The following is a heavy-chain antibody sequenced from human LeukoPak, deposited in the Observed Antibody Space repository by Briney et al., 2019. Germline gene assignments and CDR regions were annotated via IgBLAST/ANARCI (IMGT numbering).Heavy chain of an antibody. CDR2: IYYSGST. D-gene: IGHD5-18*01. CDR1: GGSISSGSYY. J-gene: IGHJ4*02. V-gene: IGHV4-39*02. Sequence: SETLSLTCSVSGGSISSGSYYWGWIRQPPGQGLEWIGRIYYSGSTYYNPSLKSRVTISVDTSKNQFSLKLSSVTAADTAVYYCARDGYSYGQGDYWGQGTLVTVSS. CDR3: ARDGYSYGQGDY.